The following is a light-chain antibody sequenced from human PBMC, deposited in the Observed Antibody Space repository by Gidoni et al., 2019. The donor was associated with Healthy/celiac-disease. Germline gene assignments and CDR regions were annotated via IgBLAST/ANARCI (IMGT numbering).Light chain of an antibody. J-gene: IGKJ2*01. CDR1: LSVSSN. V-gene: IGKV3D-15*01. CDR3: QQYNNWPYT. CDR2: GAP. Sequence: EIVMTQSPATLSVSPGERATLSCRASLSVSSNLAWYQQKPSQAPRLLSYGAPTMSTGIPARFSVSGSGREFTLTIICLQSEYFAIYYCQQYNNWPYTVGQGTKLEIK.